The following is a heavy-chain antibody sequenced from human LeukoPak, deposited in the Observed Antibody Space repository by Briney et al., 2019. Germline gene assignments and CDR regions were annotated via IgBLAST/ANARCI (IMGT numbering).Heavy chain of an antibody. Sequence: GGSLRLSCAASGFTFSSYAMHWVRQAPGKGLEWVAVISYDGSNKYYADSVKGRFTISRDNSKNTLYLQMNSLRAEDTAVYYCAKATLHYYDSSGFLDYWGQGTLVTVSS. CDR2: ISYDGSNK. D-gene: IGHD3-22*01. J-gene: IGHJ4*02. V-gene: IGHV3-30-3*01. CDR3: AKATLHYYDSSGFLDY. CDR1: GFTFSSYA.